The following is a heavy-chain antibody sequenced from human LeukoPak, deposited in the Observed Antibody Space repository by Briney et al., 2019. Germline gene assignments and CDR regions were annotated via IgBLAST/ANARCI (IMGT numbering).Heavy chain of an antibody. Sequence: GGSLRLSCAASGFTFSSYEMNWVRQAPGKGLEWVSYISSSASTIYYADSVKGRFTNSRDNAKNSLYLQMNSLRAEDTAVYYCARDCRGGSCYGFDHWGQGTLVTVSS. J-gene: IGHJ4*02. CDR3: ARDCRGGSCYGFDH. CDR2: ISSSASTI. CDR1: GFTFSSYE. D-gene: IGHD2-15*01. V-gene: IGHV3-48*03.